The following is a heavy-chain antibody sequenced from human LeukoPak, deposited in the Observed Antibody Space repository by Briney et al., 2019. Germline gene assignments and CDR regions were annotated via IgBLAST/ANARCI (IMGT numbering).Heavy chain of an antibody. V-gene: IGHV3-30*04. D-gene: IGHD1-26*01. CDR2: ISYDGSTK. J-gene: IGHJ6*02. Sequence: GGSLRLSWEASGFTFSNYVMHWVRPAAGRGREWVTVISYDGSTKNYADSVKGRFSFSSDNDENTVFLEMHSLRPKDTAVYYCARCTVPCWDGRGMDVGGRGTTVTVSS. CDR3: ARCTVPCWDGRGMDV. CDR1: GFTFSNYV.